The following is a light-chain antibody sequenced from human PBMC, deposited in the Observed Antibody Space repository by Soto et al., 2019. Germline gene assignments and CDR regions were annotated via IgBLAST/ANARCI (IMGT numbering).Light chain of an antibody. CDR1: SSDVGGYNY. CDR3: SSYTSSSPPYV. Sequence: QSVLTQPASVSGSPGQSITISCTGTSSDVGGYNYVSWYQQHPVKAPKLLIYGVTNRPSGVSDRFSGSKSGNTASLTISGLQAEDEADYYCSSYTSSSPPYVFGAGTKLTVL. V-gene: IGLV2-14*01. J-gene: IGLJ1*01. CDR2: GVT.